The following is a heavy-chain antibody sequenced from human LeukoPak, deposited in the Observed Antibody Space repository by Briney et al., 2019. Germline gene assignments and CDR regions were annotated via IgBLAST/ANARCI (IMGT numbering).Heavy chain of an antibody. D-gene: IGHD3-10*01. V-gene: IGHV3-23*01. CDR3: TRGSYYYGSG. Sequence: PGGSLRLSCAAPGFTFNSYALAWVRQAPGKGLEWVSAITYSGGDTYHADSVKGRITISRDNSKNTLYLQMNSLRAGDTAVYYCTRGSYYYGSGWGQGTLVTVSS. CDR2: ITYSGGDT. CDR1: GFTFNSYA. J-gene: IGHJ4*02.